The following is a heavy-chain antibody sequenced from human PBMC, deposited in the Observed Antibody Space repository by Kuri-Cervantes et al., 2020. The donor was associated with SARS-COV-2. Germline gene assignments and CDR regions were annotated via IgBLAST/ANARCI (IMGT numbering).Heavy chain of an antibody. J-gene: IGHJ3*02. CDR2: ISAYNGNT. V-gene: IGHV1-18*01. CDR1: GYTLTELS. CDR3: ARALGVPAATPGEI. D-gene: IGHD2-2*01. Sequence: ASVKVSCKVSGYTLTELSMHWVRQAPGQGLEWMGWISAYNGNTNYAQKLQGRVTMTTDTSTSTAYMELRSLRSDDTAVYYCARALGVPAATPGEIWGQGTMVTVSS.